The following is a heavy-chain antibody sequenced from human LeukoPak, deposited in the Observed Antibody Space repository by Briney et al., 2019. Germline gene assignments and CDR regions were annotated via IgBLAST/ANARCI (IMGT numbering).Heavy chain of an antibody. CDR2: ISSSSSYI. CDR3: ARSVLEEWTRGSYYYYYYYMDV. V-gene: IGHV3-21*01. CDR1: GFTFSSYS. Sequence: GGSLRLSCAASGFTFSSYSMNWVRQAPGKGLEWVSSISSSSSYIYYADSVKGRFTISRDNAKNSLYLQMNSLRAEDTAVYYCARSVLEEWTRGSYYYYYYYMDVWGKGTTVTVS. J-gene: IGHJ6*03. D-gene: IGHD3-16*01.